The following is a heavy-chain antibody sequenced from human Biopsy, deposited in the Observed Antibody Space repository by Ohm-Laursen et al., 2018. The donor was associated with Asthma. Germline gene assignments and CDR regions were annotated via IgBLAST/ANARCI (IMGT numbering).Heavy chain of an antibody. J-gene: IGHJ3*01. CDR1: GYTFIHFA. D-gene: IGHD3-9*01. CDR2: INAGNGDT. Sequence: ASVKVSCKASGYTFIHFAIHWVRQAPGQRLEWMGWINAGNGDTKYSQKSQGRITITRDTSASTAYMELRSLRSEDTATYYCARTYYDFLTGQVKDVFGVWGQGTMVTVSS. V-gene: IGHV1-3*01. CDR3: ARTYYDFLTGQVKDVFGV.